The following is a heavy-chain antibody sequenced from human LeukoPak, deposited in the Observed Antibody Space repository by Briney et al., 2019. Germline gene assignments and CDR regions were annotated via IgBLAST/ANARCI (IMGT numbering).Heavy chain of an antibody. J-gene: IGHJ5*02. D-gene: IGHD3-10*01. Sequence: GSLRLSCAASGFPFSNTWMSWVRQAPGKRLEWVAHIKSKDDGGTTHHAAPVKGRFTISRDDSTNTLYLQMNSLKSEDTAVYYCVTLGYGSGSYDRWGQGSLVTVSS. CDR3: VTLGYGSGSYDR. V-gene: IGHV3-15*01. CDR2: IKSKDDGGTT. CDR1: GFPFSNTW.